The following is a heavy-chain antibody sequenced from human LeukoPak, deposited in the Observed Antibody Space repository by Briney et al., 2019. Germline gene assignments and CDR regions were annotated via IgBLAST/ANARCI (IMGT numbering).Heavy chain of an antibody. CDR1: GYSFTSYW. Sequence: HGESLKISCKGSGYSFTSYWIGWVRQMPGKGLEWMGIIYPGDSDTRYSPSFQGQVTISADKSISTAYLQWSSLKASDTAMYYCATKTEGYCSSTSCPNWFDPWGQGTLVTVSS. D-gene: IGHD2-2*01. J-gene: IGHJ5*02. CDR2: IYPGDSDT. CDR3: ATKTEGYCSSTSCPNWFDP. V-gene: IGHV5-51*01.